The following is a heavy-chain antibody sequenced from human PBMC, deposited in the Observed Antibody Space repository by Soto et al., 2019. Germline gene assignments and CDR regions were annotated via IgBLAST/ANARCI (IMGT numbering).Heavy chain of an antibody. Sequence: GGSLRLSCAASGFTFSSYWMHWFRQAPGKGLVWVSLINSDGSSTSYADSVKGRFTISRDNAKNTLYLQMNSLRAEDTAVYYCARESSSGWLRNTWLYPCGQGTSVPVSA. D-gene: IGHD6-19*01. V-gene: IGHV3-74*01. CDR3: ARESSSGWLRNTWLYP. CDR2: INSDGSST. CDR1: GFTFSSYW. J-gene: IGHJ5*02.